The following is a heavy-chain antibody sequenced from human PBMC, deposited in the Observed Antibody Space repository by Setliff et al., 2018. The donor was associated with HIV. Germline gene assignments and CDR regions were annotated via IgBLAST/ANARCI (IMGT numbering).Heavy chain of an antibody. J-gene: IGHJ6*02. CDR3: AILDVDTTMVIYYGMDG. D-gene: IGHD5-18*01. V-gene: IGHV3-48*03. CDR1: GFTFSSYE. Sequence: GGSLRLSCAASGFTFSSYEMNWVRQAPGKGLEWVSYISSSGSTVYYADSAKGRFTISRDNAKNSLYLQMNSLRAEDTAVYYCAILDVDTTMVIYYGMDGWGQGTTVTVSS. CDR2: ISSSGSTV.